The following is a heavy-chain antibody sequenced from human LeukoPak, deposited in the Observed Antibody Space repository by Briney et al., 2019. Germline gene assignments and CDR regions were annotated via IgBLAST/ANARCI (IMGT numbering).Heavy chain of an antibody. V-gene: IGHV3-74*01. CDR2: LTSDGRST. Sequence: GGSLRLSCAASGLTFSDYWMHWVRQAPGKGLVWVSRLTSDGRSTSYTDSVKGRFTMSRDNAKNTLFLRMNSLRDEDTAVYYCARGASTYSDYWGQGTPVTVSS. CDR1: GLTFSDYW. J-gene: IGHJ4*02. CDR3: ARGASTYSDY.